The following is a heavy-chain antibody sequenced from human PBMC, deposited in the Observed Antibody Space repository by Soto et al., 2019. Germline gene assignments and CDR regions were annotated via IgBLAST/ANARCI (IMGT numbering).Heavy chain of an antibody. D-gene: IGHD1-20*01. V-gene: IGHV4-59*01. CDR3: ARYKSNYYYGMDV. Sequence: SETLSLTCTVSGGSISSYYWSWIRQPPGKGLEWIGYIYYSGITNYNPSLKGRVTISVDTSKNLFSLKLSSVTAADTAVYYCARYKSNYYYGMDVWGQGTTVT. J-gene: IGHJ6*02. CDR2: IYYSGIT. CDR1: GGSISSYY.